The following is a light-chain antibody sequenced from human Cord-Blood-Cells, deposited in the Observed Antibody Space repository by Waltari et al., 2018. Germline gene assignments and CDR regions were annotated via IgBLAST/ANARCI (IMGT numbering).Light chain of an antibody. CDR3: CSYAGSYTWV. CDR1: SSDVGGYNY. J-gene: IGLJ3*02. CDR2: DVS. Sequence: QSALTQPRSVSGSPGQSVTISCTGTSSDVGGYNYVSWYQQHPGKAPKRMIYDVSKRPAGVPDRFSASKSGNTAALTISGLQAEDEADYYCCSYAGSYTWVFGGGTKLTVL. V-gene: IGLV2-11*01.